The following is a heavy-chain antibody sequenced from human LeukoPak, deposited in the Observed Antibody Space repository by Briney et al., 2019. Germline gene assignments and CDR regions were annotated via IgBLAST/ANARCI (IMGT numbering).Heavy chain of an antibody. V-gene: IGHV4-38-2*02. CDR1: GYSISSGYY. Sequence: PSETLSLTCAVSGYSISSGYYWGWTRQPPGKGLEWIGSIYHSGSTYYNPSLKSRVTISVDTSKNQFSLKLSSVTAADTAVYYCARDHIVVVPAANWFDPWGQGTLVTVSS. CDR2: IYHSGST. D-gene: IGHD2-2*01. J-gene: IGHJ5*02. CDR3: ARDHIVVVPAANWFDP.